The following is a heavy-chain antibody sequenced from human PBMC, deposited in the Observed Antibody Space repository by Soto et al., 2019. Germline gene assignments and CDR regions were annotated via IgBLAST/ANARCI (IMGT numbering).Heavy chain of an antibody. CDR3: ARALLSHSYDSGGYDSYFHAMDV. CDR2: IIPISETT. D-gene: IGHD3-22*01. Sequence: VKFSCKASGGTFSSLDINWVRQAPGQGLEWMGGIIPISETTNYAQIFQGRVSIVADKSTSTAYMELSRLRSEDTAVYYCARALLSHSYDSGGYDSYFHAMDVWGQGTPVTVSS. CDR1: GGTFSSLD. J-gene: IGHJ6*02. V-gene: IGHV1-69*06.